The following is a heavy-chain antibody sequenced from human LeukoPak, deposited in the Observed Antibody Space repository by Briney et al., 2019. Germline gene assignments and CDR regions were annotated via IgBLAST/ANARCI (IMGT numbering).Heavy chain of an antibody. CDR3: AKDFRPNSYYYDSSGYYGPPTYYYYMDV. Sequence: GGSLRLSCAASGFTFSSYAMSWVRQAPGKGLEGVSAIRGSGGSPHYAASVKGRFTIPRDNSKNTLYLQMNSLRAEDTAVYYCAKDFRPNSYYYDSSGYYGPPTYYYYMDVWGKGTTVTVSS. CDR1: GFTFSSYA. D-gene: IGHD3-22*01. J-gene: IGHJ6*03. CDR2: IRGSGGSP. V-gene: IGHV3-23*01.